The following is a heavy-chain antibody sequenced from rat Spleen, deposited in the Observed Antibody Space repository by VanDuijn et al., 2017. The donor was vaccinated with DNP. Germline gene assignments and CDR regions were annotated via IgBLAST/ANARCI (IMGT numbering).Heavy chain of an antibody. CDR3: TTDTTGIPY. Sequence: EVQLVESGGGLVQPGRSLKLSCAASGFTFSNYGMAWVRQAPTKGLEWVASISYDGGSTYYRDSVKGRFTISRDNAKSSLYLQMDSLRSEDTATYYCTTDTTGIPYWGQGVMVTVSS. CDR2: ISYDGGST. CDR1: GFTFSNYG. V-gene: IGHV5-20*01. D-gene: IGHD1-9*01. J-gene: IGHJ2*01.